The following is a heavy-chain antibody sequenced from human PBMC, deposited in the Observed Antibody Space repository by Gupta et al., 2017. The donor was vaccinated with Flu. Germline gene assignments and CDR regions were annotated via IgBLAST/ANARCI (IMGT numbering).Heavy chain of an antibody. J-gene: IGHJ4*02. CDR1: GFSFTNSG. Sequence: QVQLVESGGGVVQPGRSLRLSCAAAGFSFTNSGMHWLRQPPGTGLEWLAFVWSDGAHKHYEDSVKGRFTISSDKSKNTLYLQMDSLRSEDTAVYYCTRGNGHNYGFRDWWGQGTLVTVSS. CDR2: VWSDGAHK. V-gene: IGHV3-33*01. D-gene: IGHD5-24*01. CDR3: TRGNGHNYGFRDW.